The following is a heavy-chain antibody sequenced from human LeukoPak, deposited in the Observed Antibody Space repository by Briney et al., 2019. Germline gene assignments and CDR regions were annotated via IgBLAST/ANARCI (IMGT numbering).Heavy chain of an antibody. D-gene: IGHD3-16*01. Sequence: GGSLRLSSAASGLTVSSNSMSWVRQAPGKGLEWDSVIYSGGSTYYADPVKGRFTISRDNSKNSLYLQMNSLGAEDTAVYYCARDSIGAFDYWGQGTLVTVSS. CDR3: ARDSIGAFDY. CDR1: GLTVSSNS. CDR2: IYSGGST. V-gene: IGHV3-66*02. J-gene: IGHJ4*02.